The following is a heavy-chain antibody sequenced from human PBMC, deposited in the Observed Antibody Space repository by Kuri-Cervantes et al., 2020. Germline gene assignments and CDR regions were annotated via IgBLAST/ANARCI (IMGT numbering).Heavy chain of an antibody. CDR1: GFTFRSYG. D-gene: IGHD6-13*01. CDR2: LWYEGSNK. J-gene: IGHJ4*02. Sequence: GESLKISRAAPGFTFRSYGMHWVRQAPGKGLEWVAVLWYEGSNKYYAESVKGRFTISIDNSKNTLYLQMNSLRAEGTAVYYCAREGDSSSWYVYYFDYWGQGTLVTVSS. V-gene: IGHV3-33*01. CDR3: AREGDSSSWYVYYFDY.